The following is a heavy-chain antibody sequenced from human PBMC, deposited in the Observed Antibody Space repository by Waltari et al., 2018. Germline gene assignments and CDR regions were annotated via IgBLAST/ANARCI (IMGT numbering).Heavy chain of an antibody. Sequence: EVQLVESGGGLVLPGGSLRLSCGAPGITFSRYWMSWVRQTPGKGLEWVANINYDGSQKYYVDSVKGRFTISRDNAKNSVYLQMNSLRVEDTAVYYCAKSRGFGYWGQGTLITVSA. V-gene: IGHV3-7*01. J-gene: IGHJ4*02. D-gene: IGHD3-16*01. CDR1: GITFSRYW. CDR3: AKSRGFGY. CDR2: INYDGSQK.